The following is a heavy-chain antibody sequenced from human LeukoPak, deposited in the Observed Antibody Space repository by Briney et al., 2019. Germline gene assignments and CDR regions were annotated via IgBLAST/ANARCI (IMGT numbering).Heavy chain of an antibody. J-gene: IGHJ4*02. CDR3: TAEKNGSPHY. CDR2: IYYTGST. D-gene: IGHD2-8*01. Sequence: SETLSLTCTVSRGSVSSSTYYWSWVRQPPGKGLEWIASIYYTGSTYYNPSLKSRVTISLDMSKNEFFLTMTSVTAADTAVYFCTAEKNGSPHYWGEGTQVTVSS. V-gene: IGHV4-39*07. CDR1: RGSVSSSTYY.